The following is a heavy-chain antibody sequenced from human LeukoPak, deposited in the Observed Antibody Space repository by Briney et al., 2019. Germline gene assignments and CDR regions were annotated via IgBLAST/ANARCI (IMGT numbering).Heavy chain of an antibody. V-gene: IGHV4-59*08. CDR1: GGSISSYY. D-gene: IGHD2/OR15-2a*01. CDR3: AGHHPRNTVDF. J-gene: IGHJ4*02. Sequence: SETLSLTCTVSGGSISSYYWSWIRQPPGTGLEWIAYISDIGSINYNPSLKSRVTISLETSKNQFSLKLSSVTAADTAVYYCAGHHPRNTVDFWGQGTLVTVSS. CDR2: ISDIGSI.